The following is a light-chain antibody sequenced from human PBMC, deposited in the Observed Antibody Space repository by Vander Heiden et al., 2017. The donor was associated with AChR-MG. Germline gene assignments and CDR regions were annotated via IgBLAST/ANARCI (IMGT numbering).Light chain of an antibody. V-gene: IGKV3-15*01. CDR1: QSVRCN. Sequence: ETVMTQPPATLSGSPAETATLSCRARQSVRCNLAWYQQKHGQAPSLLIYGACSSATGIPARLSGSGSGTEFTLTISSLQSEEFAGFYCQQHNNRPPITFGQGTRLEIK. CDR3: QQHNNRPPIT. CDR2: GAC. J-gene: IGKJ5*01.